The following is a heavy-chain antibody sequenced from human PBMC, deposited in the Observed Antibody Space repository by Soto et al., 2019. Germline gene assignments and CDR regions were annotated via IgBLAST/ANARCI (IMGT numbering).Heavy chain of an antibody. Sequence: SVKVSCKASGGTFSSYAISWVRQAPGQGLEWMGGIIPIFGTANYAQKFQGRVTITADESTSTAYMELSSLRSEDTAVYYCKGEDDSSGYYYSRDAFDIWGQGTMVTVSS. J-gene: IGHJ3*02. D-gene: IGHD3-22*01. CDR3: KGEDDSSGYYYSRDAFDI. CDR2: IIPIFGTA. V-gene: IGHV1-69*13. CDR1: GGTFSSYA.